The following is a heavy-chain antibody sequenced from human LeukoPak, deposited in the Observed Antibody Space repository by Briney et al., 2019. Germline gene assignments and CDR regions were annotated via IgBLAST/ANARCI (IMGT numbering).Heavy chain of an antibody. D-gene: IGHD5-18*01. J-gene: IGHJ4*02. Sequence: ASVKVSCKASGYTFTDYYIHWVRQAPGQGLEWMGWISPDSGGTNYAQRFQGRVTMTRDTSFSTVYMEVISLTSDDTAVYYCARDRGNRGYSFNNWGQGPLVTVSS. CDR2: ISPDSGGT. CDR1: GYTFTDYY. V-gene: IGHV1-2*02. CDR3: ARDRGNRGYSFNN.